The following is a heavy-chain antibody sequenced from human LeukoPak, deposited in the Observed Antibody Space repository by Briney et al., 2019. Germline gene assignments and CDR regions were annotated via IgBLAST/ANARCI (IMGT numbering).Heavy chain of an antibody. V-gene: IGHV3-9*03. Sequence: GGSLRLSCAASGFTFDDYAMHWVRQAPGKGLEWVSGISWNSGSIGYADSVKGRFTISRDNVKNSLYLQMNSLRAEDMALYYCAKDTVAVAGTNRGFDYWGQGTLVTVSS. CDR3: AKDTVAVAGTNRGFDY. D-gene: IGHD6-19*01. CDR2: ISWNSGSI. J-gene: IGHJ4*02. CDR1: GFTFDDYA.